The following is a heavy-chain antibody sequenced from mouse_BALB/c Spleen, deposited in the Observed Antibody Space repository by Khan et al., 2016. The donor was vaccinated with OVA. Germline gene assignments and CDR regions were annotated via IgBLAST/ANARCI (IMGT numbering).Heavy chain of an antibody. V-gene: IGHV1-77*01. D-gene: IGHD1-2*01. Sequence: QMQLKQSGAELARPGASVKLSCKASGYTFTDYYINWVKQRTGQGLEWMGEISPGSGDTYYNERFKGKATLSADTSSSTAYMPISSLPSEASPVYFCARREYFGYTFAYWGQGTLVPVSA. CDR2: ISPGSGDT. CDR3: ARREYFGYTFAY. J-gene: IGHJ3*01. CDR1: GYTFTDYY.